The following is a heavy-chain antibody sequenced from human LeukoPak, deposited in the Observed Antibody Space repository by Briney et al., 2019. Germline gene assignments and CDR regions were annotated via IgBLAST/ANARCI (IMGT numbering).Heavy chain of an antibody. CDR3: GVVDTALYDAFDI. CDR2: IYHNGNT. J-gene: IGHJ3*02. CDR1: GFSISSGYY. V-gene: IGHV4-38-2*01. D-gene: IGHD5-18*01. Sequence: SETLSLTCAVSGFSISSGYYWGWIRQSPGKGVEWIGTIYHNGNTYYNPSLKSRVTISVDTSKNQFSLKLSSVTAADTAVYYCGVVDTALYDAFDIWGQGTMVTVSS.